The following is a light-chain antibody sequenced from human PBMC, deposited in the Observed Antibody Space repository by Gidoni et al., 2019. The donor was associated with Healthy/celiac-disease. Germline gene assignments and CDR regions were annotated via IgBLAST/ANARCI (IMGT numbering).Light chain of an antibody. CDR3: QQYNSYSLT. J-gene: IGKJ4*01. Sequence: DIQMTQSPSTLSASVGDRATITCRASQSISSWLAWYQQKPGKAPKLLIYKASSLESGVPSRFSGSGSGTEFTLTISSLQPDDFATYYCQQYNSYSLTFGGGTKVEIK. CDR2: KAS. V-gene: IGKV1-5*03. CDR1: QSISSW.